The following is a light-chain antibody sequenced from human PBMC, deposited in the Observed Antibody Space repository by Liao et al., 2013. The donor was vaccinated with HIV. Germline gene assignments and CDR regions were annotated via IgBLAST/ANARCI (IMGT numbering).Light chain of an antibody. CDR1: KLGDKY. CDR3: QAWDSSSWV. J-gene: IGLJ3*02. V-gene: IGLV3-1*01. CDR2: QDS. Sequence: SYVLTQPPSVSVSPGQTASITCSGDKLGDKYACWYQQKPGQSPVLVIYQDSKRPSGIPARFSGSNSGNTATLTISGAQAMDEADYYCQAWDSSSWVFGGGTTLTVL.